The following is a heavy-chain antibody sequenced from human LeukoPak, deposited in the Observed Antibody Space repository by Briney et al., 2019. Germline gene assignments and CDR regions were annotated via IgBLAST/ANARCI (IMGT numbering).Heavy chain of an antibody. Sequence: SETLSLTCAVYGGSFSGYYWSWLPQPPGEGLEWIGEINHSGSTNYNPSLKSRVTISVDTSKNQFSLKLSSVTAADTAVYYCASSMSGYAYFDYWGQGTLVTVSS. J-gene: IGHJ4*02. CDR3: ASSMSGYAYFDY. V-gene: IGHV4-34*01. CDR1: GGSFSGYY. D-gene: IGHD5-12*01. CDR2: INHSGST.